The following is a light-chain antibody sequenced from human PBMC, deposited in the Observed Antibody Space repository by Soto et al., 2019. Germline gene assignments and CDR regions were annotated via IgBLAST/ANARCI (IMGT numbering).Light chain of an antibody. Sequence: DIQMTQSPSTLSASVGDRVTITCRASQSIDIWLAWYQQRPGKVPRLLIYKASTLESGVPSRFSGSGSGTEFTLTISSLQPDDFATYYCQLYKSPPWTFGQGTKVEIK. V-gene: IGKV1-5*03. CDR3: QLYKSPPWT. CDR2: KAS. J-gene: IGKJ1*01. CDR1: QSIDIW.